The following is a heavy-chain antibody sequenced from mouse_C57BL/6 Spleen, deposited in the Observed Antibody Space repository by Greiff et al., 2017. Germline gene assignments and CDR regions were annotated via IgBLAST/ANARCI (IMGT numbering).Heavy chain of an antibody. Sequence: EVQLVESGEGLVKPGGSLKLSCAASGFTFSSYAMSWVRPTPEKRLEWVAYISSGGDYIYYADTVKGRFTISRDNARNTLYLQMSSLKSEDTAMYYCTRDNDGSLYYYAMDYWGQGTSVTVSS. J-gene: IGHJ4*01. V-gene: IGHV5-9-1*02. CDR3: TRDNDGSLYYYAMDY. CDR1: GFTFSSYA. CDR2: ISSGGDYI. D-gene: IGHD2-3*01.